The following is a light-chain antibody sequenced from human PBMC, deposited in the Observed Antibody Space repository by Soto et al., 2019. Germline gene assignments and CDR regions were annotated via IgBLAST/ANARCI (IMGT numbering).Light chain of an antibody. J-gene: IGKJ5*01. CDR3: QQYGNALIT. CDR1: QAVYSSL. V-gene: IGKV3-20*01. CDR2: GAS. Sequence: TMLTQSAGTLSLSTGEGATLSCRATQAVYSSLLAWYQQKPGQAPRLLIYGASSRATGIPDRFSGSGSGTDFTLSISRLEVEDFAVYHCQQYGNALITFGQGRRPEIK.